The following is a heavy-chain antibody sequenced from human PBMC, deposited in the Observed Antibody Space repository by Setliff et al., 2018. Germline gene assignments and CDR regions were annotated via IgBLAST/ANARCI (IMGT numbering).Heavy chain of an antibody. CDR1: VDSLISGHYY. V-gene: IGHV4-61*01. D-gene: IGHD6-13*01. CDR3: ARTMYSSSWYGAFDI. J-gene: IGHJ3*02. CDR2: IHYSGSP. Sequence: SETLSLTCIVSVDSLISGHYYWSWVRQPPGKGLEWIGYIHYSGSPNYHPSLKSRVSTSVDTSQNQISLKLSSVTAADTAVYYCARTMYSSSWYGAFDIWGQGTMVTVSS.